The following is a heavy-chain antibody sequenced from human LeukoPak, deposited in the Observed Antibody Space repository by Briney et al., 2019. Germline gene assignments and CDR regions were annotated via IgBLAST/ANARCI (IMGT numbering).Heavy chain of an antibody. CDR1: GYTFTSYY. D-gene: IGHD6-13*01. CDR3: ARDGGISGSWYGWHY. CDR2: INPSGGST. J-gene: IGHJ4*02. Sequence: ASVKVSCKASGYTFTSYYMHWVRQAPGQGLEWMGIINPSGGSTSYAQKFQGRVTMARDTSTSTVYMELSSLRSEDTAVYYCARDGGISGSWYGWHYWGQGTLVTVSS. V-gene: IGHV1-46*01.